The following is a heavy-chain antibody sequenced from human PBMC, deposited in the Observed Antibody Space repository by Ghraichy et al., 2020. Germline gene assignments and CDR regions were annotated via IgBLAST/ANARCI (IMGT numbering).Heavy chain of an antibody. CDR3: ARVELGCSGGSCYYFDY. CDR2: INHSGST. Sequence: ESLNISCAVYGGSFSGYYWSWIRQSPGKGLEWIGEINHSGSTNYNPSLKSRVSISVDTSKNQFSLKLSSVTAADTAMYYCARVELGCSGGSCYYFDYWGQGTLVTVSS. CDR1: GGSFSGYY. V-gene: IGHV4-34*01. J-gene: IGHJ4*02. D-gene: IGHD2-15*01.